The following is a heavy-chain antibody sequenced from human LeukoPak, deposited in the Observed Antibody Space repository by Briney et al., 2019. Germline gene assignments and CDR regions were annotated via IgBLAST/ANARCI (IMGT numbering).Heavy chain of an antibody. D-gene: IGHD6-13*01. J-gene: IGHJ4*02. V-gene: IGHV1-24*01. Sequence: ASVKVSCKVSGYTLTELSMHRVRQAPGQGLEWMGWFNPENGNTNYAQKVQGRVTMTADTSTSTSYMELRSLRSDDTAVYYCAREHSSSWDQFDYWGQGTLVTVSS. CDR1: GYTLTELS. CDR2: FNPENGNT. CDR3: AREHSSSWDQFDY.